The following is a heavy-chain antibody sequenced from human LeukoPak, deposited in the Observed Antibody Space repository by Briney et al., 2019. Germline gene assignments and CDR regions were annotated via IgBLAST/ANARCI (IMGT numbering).Heavy chain of an antibody. V-gene: IGHV3-23*01. CDR3: AKSWIVVVINGFDY. Sequence: GGSLRLSCTASGFTFSSYTMSWVRQAPGKGLEWVSAISGSGGSTYYADSVKGRFTISRDNSKNTLYLQMNSLRAEDTAVYYCAKSWIVVVINGFDYWGQGTLVTVSS. CDR1: GFTFSSYT. D-gene: IGHD3-22*01. CDR2: ISGSGGST. J-gene: IGHJ4*02.